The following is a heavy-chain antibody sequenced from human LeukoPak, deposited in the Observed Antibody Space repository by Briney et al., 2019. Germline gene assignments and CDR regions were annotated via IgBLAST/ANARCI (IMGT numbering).Heavy chain of an antibody. D-gene: IGHD3-10*01. J-gene: IGHJ4*02. CDR2: INHSGST. CDR1: GGSFSGYY. Sequence: SETLSLTCAVYGGSFSGYYWSWIRQPPGKGLEWIGEINHSGSTNYNPSLKSRVTISVDTSKDQFSLKLSSVTAADTAVYYCASRGLKQLWFGESWGQGTLVTVSS. V-gene: IGHV4-34*01. CDR3: ASRGLKQLWFGES.